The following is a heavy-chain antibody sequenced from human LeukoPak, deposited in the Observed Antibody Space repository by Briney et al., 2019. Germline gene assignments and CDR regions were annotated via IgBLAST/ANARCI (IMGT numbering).Heavy chain of an antibody. CDR2: VYYSGST. CDR1: GGSISSDY. V-gene: IGHV4-59*12. CDR3: ARDPTNYRLGFDY. J-gene: IGHJ4*02. D-gene: IGHD3-16*02. Sequence: PSETLSLTCTVSGGSISSDYWSWIRQPPGKGLEWIGYVYYSGSTNYNPSLRSRVTISVDMSKTQFSLKLSSVTAADTAVYYCARDPTNYRLGFDYWGQGTLVTVSS.